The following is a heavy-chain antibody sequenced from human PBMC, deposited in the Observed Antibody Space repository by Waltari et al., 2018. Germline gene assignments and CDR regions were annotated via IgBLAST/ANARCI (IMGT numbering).Heavy chain of an antibody. CDR1: GDRVPSTTAA. V-gene: IGHV6-1*01. CDR2: TYYRSKWYN. J-gene: IGHJ4*02. D-gene: IGHD5-18*01. Sequence: QVQLQQSGPGLVKPSQTLPLPCATSGDRVPSTTAACNWPRQSPSRGLEWLGRTYYRSKWYNDYAVSVKSRITINPDTSKNQFSLQLNSVTPEDTAVYYCARDRIQLWVFDCWGQGTLVTVSS. CDR3: ARDRIQLWVFDC.